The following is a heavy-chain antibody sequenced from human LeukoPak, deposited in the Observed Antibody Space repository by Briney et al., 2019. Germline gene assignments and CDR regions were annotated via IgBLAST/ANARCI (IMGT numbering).Heavy chain of an antibody. CDR1: GFTFSSFG. Sequence: GGSLRLSCAASGFTFSSFGMHWVRQAPGKGLEWVALTWSDGSDYFYPDSVKGRFTISRDNSKNTVYLQMNSLRDEDTAVYFCARGSGDYSGQGTLVTVSS. J-gene: IGHJ4*02. V-gene: IGHV3-33*03. CDR3: ARGSGDY. CDR2: TWSDGSDY.